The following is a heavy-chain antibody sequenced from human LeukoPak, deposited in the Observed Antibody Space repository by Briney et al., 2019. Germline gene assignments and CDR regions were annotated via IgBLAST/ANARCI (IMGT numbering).Heavy chain of an antibody. Sequence: SETLSLTCTVSGGSISSGDYYWSWIRQPPGKGLEWIGYIYYSEMYNNPSLKSRVTISVDRSKNQFSLKLSSVTAADTAVYYCAGGYYGGNGGFDYWGQGTLVIVSS. V-gene: IGHV4-30-4*01. CDR2: IYYSEM. CDR3: AGGYYGGNGGFDY. J-gene: IGHJ4*02. CDR1: GGSISSGDYY. D-gene: IGHD4-23*01.